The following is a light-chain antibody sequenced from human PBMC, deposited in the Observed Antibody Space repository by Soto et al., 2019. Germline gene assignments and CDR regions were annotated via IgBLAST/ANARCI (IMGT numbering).Light chain of an antibody. V-gene: IGLV2-14*01. Sequence: QSALTQPASVSGSPGQSITISCTRTSSDVGGYNFVSWYQQHPGKAPKLMIYDVSNRPSGVSNRFSGSKSGNTASLTISGLQAEDEADYFCSSYTSNNTVVFGGGTKLTVL. CDR3: SSYTSNNTVV. J-gene: IGLJ2*01. CDR2: DVS. CDR1: SSDVGGYNF.